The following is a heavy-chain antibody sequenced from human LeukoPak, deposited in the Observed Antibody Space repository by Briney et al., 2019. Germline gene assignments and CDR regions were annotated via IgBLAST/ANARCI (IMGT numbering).Heavy chain of an antibody. CDR3: VKDGPSSGWTYFDY. V-gene: IGHV3-64D*06. CDR1: GFTFSSYA. D-gene: IGHD6-19*01. CDR2: ISSNGGST. Sequence: PGGSLRLSCSASGFTFSSYAMHWVRQAPGKGLEYVSAISSNGGSTYYADSEKGRFTISRDNSKNTLYLQMSSLRAEDTAVYYCVKDGPSSGWTYFDYWGQGTLVTVSS. J-gene: IGHJ4*02.